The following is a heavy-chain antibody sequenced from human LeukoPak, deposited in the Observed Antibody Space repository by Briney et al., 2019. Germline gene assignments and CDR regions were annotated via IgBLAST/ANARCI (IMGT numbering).Heavy chain of an antibody. J-gene: IGHJ4*02. D-gene: IGHD1-26*01. Sequence: ASVKVSCKASGYTFTAYYMHWLRQAPGQGLQWMGWINPNSGDPNYAQTFQGRVTMTRDTSISTAYMQLNSLRSDDTAVYYCVRNRGHRLVGPTNYFDYWGQGTLVTVSS. V-gene: IGHV1-2*02. CDR2: INPNSGDP. CDR3: VRNRGHRLVGPTNYFDY. CDR1: GYTFTAYY.